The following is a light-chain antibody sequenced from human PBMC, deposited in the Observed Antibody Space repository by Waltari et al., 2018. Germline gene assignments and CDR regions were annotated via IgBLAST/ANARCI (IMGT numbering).Light chain of an antibody. CDR3: MQASHWPPA. CDR1: QGRVHNSCHNY. Sequence: DVVVTQSPLSLPVTLGQPASISCRSSQGRVHNSCHNYLNWFQQRPGQSPRRLIYEVSKRDSGVPDRCSGSGSGTDFTLKISRVEAEDVGVYYCMQASHWPPAFGQGTKVEIQ. V-gene: IGKV2-30*02. J-gene: IGKJ1*01. CDR2: EVS.